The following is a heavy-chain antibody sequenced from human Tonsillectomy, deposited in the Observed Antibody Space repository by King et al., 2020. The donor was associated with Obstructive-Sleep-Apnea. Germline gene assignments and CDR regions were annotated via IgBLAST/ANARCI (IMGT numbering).Heavy chain of an antibody. D-gene: IGHD1-26*01. CDR2: IYPADSDT. CDR1: GYSFNSNW. J-gene: IGHJ4*02. CDR3: ARQGKWQLPSLFDQ. Sequence: QLVQSGAEVKKPGESLKISCKVAGYSFNSNWIGWVRHMPGKGLEWMGIIYPADSDTRYSPSFQGQVTISADKSTATAFLQWSSLRASDIAMYYCARQGKWQLPSLFDQWGQGTLVTVSS. V-gene: IGHV5-51*01.